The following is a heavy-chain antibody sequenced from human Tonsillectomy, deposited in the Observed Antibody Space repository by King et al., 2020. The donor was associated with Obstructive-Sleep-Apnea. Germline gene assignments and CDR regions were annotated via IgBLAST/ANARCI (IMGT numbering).Heavy chain of an antibody. CDR3: AKGSCPNTVVNA. D-gene: IGHD4-23*01. CDR1: GFTFSTYV. V-gene: IGHV3-30*18. CDR2: ISSDGSNK. Sequence: VQLVESGGGVVQPGRSQRLSCAASGFTFSTYVMHWVRQAPGKGLEWVALISSDGSNKYYADSVKGRFTISRDNSKNTLFLQMNNLRPEETAVYHCAKGSCPNTVVNAWGQGTLVTVSS. J-gene: IGHJ5*02.